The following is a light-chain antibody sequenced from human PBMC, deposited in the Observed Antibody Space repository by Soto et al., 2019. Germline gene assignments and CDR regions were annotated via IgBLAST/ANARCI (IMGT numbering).Light chain of an antibody. V-gene: IGLV2-8*01. Sequence: QSALTQPPSASGSPGQSVTISCTGTSSDVGGYNYVSWYQQHPGKAPKLMIYEVSKRPTGVPDRFSGSKSGKTASLTVSGLQAEDEADYYCSSYAGSNNFVVFGGGTQLTV. J-gene: IGLJ2*01. CDR1: SSDVGGYNY. CDR2: EVS. CDR3: SSYAGSNNFVV.